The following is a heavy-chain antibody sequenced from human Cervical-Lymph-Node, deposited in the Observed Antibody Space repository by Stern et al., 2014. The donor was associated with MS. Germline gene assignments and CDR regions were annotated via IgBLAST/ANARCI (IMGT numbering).Heavy chain of an antibody. Sequence: VQLVESGAXXXXXXXSVKVSCKASGGTLXRFAXXXVRQAPGQGXEWXXGIIAILRTTNYAQKFQGRVTIFADESTRTTYMELRSLRSEDTARYYSAGSYSGTYKELDYWGQGTMVTVSS. CDR2: IIAILRTT. V-gene: IGHV1-69*01. J-gene: IGHJ4*02. D-gene: IGHD1-26*01. CDR1: GGTLXRFA. CDR3: AGSYSGTYKELDY.